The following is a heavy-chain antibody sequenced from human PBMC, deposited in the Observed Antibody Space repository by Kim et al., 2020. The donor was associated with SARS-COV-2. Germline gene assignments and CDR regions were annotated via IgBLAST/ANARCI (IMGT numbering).Heavy chain of an antibody. J-gene: IGHJ4*02. CDR1: GDSINDYY. Sequence: SETLSLTCTVSGDSINDYYWSWIRQPPGKGLEWLGYIHYSGKVNHNASLKSRLAISIDTSKNQFSLILNYVTAADTAVYYCAIKSADSSGFIIYWGQGT. CDR2: IHYSGKV. V-gene: IGHV4-59*01. D-gene: IGHD3-22*01. CDR3: AIKSADSSGFIIY.